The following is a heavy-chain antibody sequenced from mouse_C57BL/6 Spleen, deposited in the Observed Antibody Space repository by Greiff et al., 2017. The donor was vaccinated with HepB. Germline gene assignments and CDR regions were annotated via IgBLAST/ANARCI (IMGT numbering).Heavy chain of an antibody. V-gene: IGHV1-54*01. J-gene: IGHJ4*01. D-gene: IGHD2-3*01. CDR2: INPGSGGT. CDR3: ARRDGYYNYYAMDY. Sequence: VQLQQSGAELVRPGTSVKVSCKASGYAFTNYLIEWVKQRPGQGLEWIGVINPGSGGTNYNEKFKGKATLTADKSSSTAYMQLSSLTSEDSAVYFCARRDGYYNYYAMDYWGQGTSVTVSS. CDR1: GYAFTNYL.